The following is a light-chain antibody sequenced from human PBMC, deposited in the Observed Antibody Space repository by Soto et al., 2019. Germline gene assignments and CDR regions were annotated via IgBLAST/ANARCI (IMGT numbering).Light chain of an antibody. V-gene: IGKV1-5*01. CDR1: QSISSW. CDR2: DAS. Sequence: DIQMTQSPSTLSASVGDRVTLACRASQSISSWLSWYQQKPGKAPKLLIYDASSMESGGLSRFSGSGSWTEFTLTIISLQPDDYATYYCQQYNNYGAATFGQGTKVDIK. CDR3: QQYNNYGAAT. J-gene: IGKJ1*01.